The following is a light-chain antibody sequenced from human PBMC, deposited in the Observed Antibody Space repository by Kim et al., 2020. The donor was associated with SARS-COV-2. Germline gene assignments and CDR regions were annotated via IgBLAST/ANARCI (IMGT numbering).Light chain of an antibody. CDR1: ESVDSSK. Sequence: GETATFSCRASESVDSSKLAWYQQKPGQAPRLLIFGASSRATGIPDRFSGSGSGTYFTLTISRLEPEDFAVYYCQQFGGSPPITFGQGTRLEIK. V-gene: IGKV3-20*01. J-gene: IGKJ5*01. CDR3: QQFGGSPPIT. CDR2: GAS.